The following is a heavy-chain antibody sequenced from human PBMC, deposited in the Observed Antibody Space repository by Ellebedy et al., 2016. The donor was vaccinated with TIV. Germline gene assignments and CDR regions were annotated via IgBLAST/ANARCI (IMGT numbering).Heavy chain of an antibody. J-gene: IGHJ5*02. V-gene: IGHV1-69*04. D-gene: IGHD2-8*01. CDR1: GDTFSNTA. CDR2: IVPLTGVV. Sequence: ASVKVSCKASGDTFSNTALSWVRQAPGQGLEWLGRIVPLTGVVHHAPTFQGRVTITRDTSANTAYFELTGLTSEDTAVYFCARGPFVPDHWGQGAQVTVSS. CDR3: ARGPFVPDH.